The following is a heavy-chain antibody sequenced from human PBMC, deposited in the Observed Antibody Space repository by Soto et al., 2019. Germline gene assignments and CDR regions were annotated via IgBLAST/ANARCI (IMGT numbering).Heavy chain of an antibody. CDR1: GFTFSDYD. V-gene: IGHV3-13*01. CDR3: ARGTWTADRFDY. Sequence: VQLVESGGGLVQPGGSLRLSCAASGFTFSDYDMHWVRQPTGKGLEWVSTIGSTDDTYYSGSVKGRFTISRENAKNSFYLQMNSLRAGDTAVYYCARGTWTADRFDYWGQGTLVTVSS. CDR2: IGSTDDT. J-gene: IGHJ4*02. D-gene: IGHD2-21*02.